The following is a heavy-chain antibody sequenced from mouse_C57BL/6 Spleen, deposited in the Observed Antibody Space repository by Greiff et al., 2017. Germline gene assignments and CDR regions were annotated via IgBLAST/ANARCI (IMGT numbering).Heavy chain of an antibody. CDR3: ATITTVVYWYFDV. V-gene: IGHV1-39*01. J-gene: IGHJ1*03. D-gene: IGHD1-1*01. CDR1: GYSFTDYN. Sequence: VHVKQSGPELVKPGASVKISCKASGYSFTDYNMNWVKQSNGKSLEWIGVINPNYGTTSSNQKFKGKGTLTVDQSSRTAYMQLNSLTSEDSAVYYCATITTVVYWYFDVWGTGTTGTVSS. CDR2: INPNYGTT.